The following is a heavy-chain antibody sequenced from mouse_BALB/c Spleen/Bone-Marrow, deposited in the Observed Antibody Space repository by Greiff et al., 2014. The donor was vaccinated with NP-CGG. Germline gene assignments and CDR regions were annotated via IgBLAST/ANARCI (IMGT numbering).Heavy chain of an antibody. D-gene: IGHD2-3*01. CDR2: INPDSSTI. J-gene: IGHJ3*01. Sequence: AAEGVDFSRYWMSWVRQAPGKGLEWIGEINPDSSTINYTPSLKDKFIISRDNAKNTLYLQMSKVRSEDTALYYCARLGYYGGFAYWGQGTLVTVSA. CDR1: GVDFSRYW. V-gene: IGHV4-1*02. CDR3: ARLGYYGGFAY.